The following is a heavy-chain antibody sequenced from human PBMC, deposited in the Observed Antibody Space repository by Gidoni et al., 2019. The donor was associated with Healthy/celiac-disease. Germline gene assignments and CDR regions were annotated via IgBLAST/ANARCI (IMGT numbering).Heavy chain of an antibody. J-gene: IGHJ6*02. Sequence: EVQLVESGGGLVQPGGSLRLSCAASGFTFSSYSMNWVRQAPGKGLEWVSYISSSSSTIYYADSVKGRFTISRDNAKNSLYLQMNSLRDEDTAVYYCARKGEWFGELFELYYGMDVWGQGTTVTVSS. CDR2: ISSSSSTI. CDR3: ARKGEWFGELFELYYGMDV. CDR1: GFTFSSYS. D-gene: IGHD3-10*01. V-gene: IGHV3-48*02.